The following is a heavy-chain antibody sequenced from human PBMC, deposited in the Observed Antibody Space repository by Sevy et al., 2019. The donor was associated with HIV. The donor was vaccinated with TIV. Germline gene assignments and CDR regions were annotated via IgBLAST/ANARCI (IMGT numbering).Heavy chain of an antibody. CDR2: ISPDSGDT. CDR3: GRVQRGGVPDY. D-gene: IGHD3-10*01. Sequence: ASVKVSCTSSGYTFIAHYLHWVRQAPGQGLEWMGWISPDSGDTKCTEKFQGRVTMTRDTSISTAYMELITLRSDDTAVYFCGRVQRGGVPDYWGQGTLVTVSS. V-gene: IGHV1-2*02. J-gene: IGHJ4*02. CDR1: GYTFIAHY.